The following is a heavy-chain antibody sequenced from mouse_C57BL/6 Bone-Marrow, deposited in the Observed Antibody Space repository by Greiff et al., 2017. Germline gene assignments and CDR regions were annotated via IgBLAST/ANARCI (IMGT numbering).Heavy chain of an antibody. CDR1: GYNITNTS. CDR3: EGQEAVVGCAMDY. J-gene: IGHJ4*01. D-gene: IGHD1-1*01. CDR2: IYPANGNT. V-gene: IGHV14-3*01. Sequence: VQLQQSVAELVRPGASVKLSCTASGYNITNTSMHWVKQRPEQGLEWIGRIYPANGNTKYAQKFQGKATLTADTSSNTAYLQLSSLTSEDSAIYYREGQEAVVGCAMDYWGQGTSVTVSS.